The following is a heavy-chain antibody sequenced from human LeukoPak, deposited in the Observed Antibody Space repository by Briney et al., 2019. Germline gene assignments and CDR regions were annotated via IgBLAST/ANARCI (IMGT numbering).Heavy chain of an antibody. CDR3: ARTTEGRYTYGYFYYYYMDV. Sequence: WETLSLTCVVSGVSISSGNRWSWVRQPPGKGLEWPGEIFHNGTTKYNPSLKSRVTISADTSKNQFSLKLTSVTAADTAVYYCARTTEGRYTYGYFYYYYMDVWGKGTTVTISS. V-gene: IGHV4-4*02. D-gene: IGHD5-18*01. J-gene: IGHJ6*03. CDR1: GVSISSGNR. CDR2: IFHNGTT.